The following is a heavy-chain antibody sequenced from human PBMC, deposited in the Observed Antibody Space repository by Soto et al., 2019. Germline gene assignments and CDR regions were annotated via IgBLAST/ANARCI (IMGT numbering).Heavy chain of an antibody. V-gene: IGHV3-30*18. CDR2: ISYDGSYT. J-gene: IGHJ3*02. Sequence: QVQLVESGGGVVQPGRSLRLSCAASGFTFSSYGMHWVRQAPGKGLEWVAVISYDGSYTYYADSVKGRFTISRDNSKNTLYLQMNSLRAEDTAVYYCAKDWALDYGDYGAFDIWGQGTMVTVSS. CDR3: AKDWALDYGDYGAFDI. D-gene: IGHD4-17*01. CDR1: GFTFSSYG.